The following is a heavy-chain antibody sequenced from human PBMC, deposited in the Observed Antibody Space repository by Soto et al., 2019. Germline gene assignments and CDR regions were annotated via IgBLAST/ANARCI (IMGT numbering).Heavy chain of an antibody. V-gene: IGHV3-21*01. J-gene: IGHJ4*02. CDR1: GFTFSTYS. Sequence: EVQLVESGGGLVKPGGSLRLSCAASGFTFSTYSMNWVRQAPGKGLEWVSSISSSSNYIYYADSMKGRFTISRDNAKNSLYLQMNSLRAEDTAVYYCARTLPDTTGPFDYCGQGTLVTVSS. CDR2: ISSSSNYI. D-gene: IGHD1-1*01. CDR3: ARTLPDTTGPFDY.